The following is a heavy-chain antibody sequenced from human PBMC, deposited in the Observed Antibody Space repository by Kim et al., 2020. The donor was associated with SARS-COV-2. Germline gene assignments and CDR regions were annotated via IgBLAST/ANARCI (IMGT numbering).Heavy chain of an antibody. V-gene: IGHV3-66*01. CDR1: GFTVSSTF. Sequence: GGSLRLSCAASGFTVSSTFMSWVRQAQGKGLEWVSFIYSGGSMYYSDSVKGRFTISRDNSKNTLYLQMNSLRAEDTAVYYCASRRVYYMDVWGKGTTVTV. J-gene: IGHJ6*03. CDR3: ASRRVYYMDV. CDR2: IYSGGSM.